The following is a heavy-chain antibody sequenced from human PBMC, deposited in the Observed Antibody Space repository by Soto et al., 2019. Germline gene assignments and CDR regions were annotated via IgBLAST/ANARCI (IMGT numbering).Heavy chain of an antibody. D-gene: IGHD5-18*01. J-gene: IGHJ5*02. V-gene: IGHV4-59*01. CDR2: IYYSGST. CDR3: ARESRGIQLWPDKNWFDP. Sequence: QVQLQESGPGLVKPSETLSLTCTVSGGSISSYYWSWIRQPPGKGLEWIGYIYYSGSTNYNPSLKSRATISVDTSKNQFSLKLSSVTAADTAVYYCARESRGIQLWPDKNWFDPWGQGTLVTVSS. CDR1: GGSISSYY.